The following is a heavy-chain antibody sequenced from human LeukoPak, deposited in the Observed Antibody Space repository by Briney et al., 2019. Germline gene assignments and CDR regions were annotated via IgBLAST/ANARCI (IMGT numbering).Heavy chain of an antibody. D-gene: IGHD6-13*01. J-gene: IGHJ5*02. CDR3: ARECSSSWYGNWFDP. V-gene: IGHV1-69*01. CDR1: GGTFSSYA. CDR2: IIPIFGTA. Sequence: GSSVKVSCKASGGTFSSYANSWVRQAPRQGLEWMGGIIPIFGTANYAQKFQGRVTITADESTSTAYMELSSLRPEDTAVYYCARECSSSWYGNWFDPWGQGTLVTVSS.